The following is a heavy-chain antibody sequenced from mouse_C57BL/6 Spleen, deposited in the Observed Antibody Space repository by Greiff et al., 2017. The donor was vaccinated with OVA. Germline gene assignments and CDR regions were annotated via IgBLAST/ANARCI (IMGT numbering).Heavy chain of an antibody. CDR3: ARYKGILYAMDY. CDR1: GFTFTDYY. Sequence: EVKLVESGGGLVQPGGSLSLSCAASGFTFTDYYMSWVRQPPGKALEWLCFIRNKANGYTTEYSASVKGRFTISRDNSQSILYLQMNALRAEDSATYCCARYKGILYAMDYWGQGTSVTVSS. J-gene: IGHJ4*01. V-gene: IGHV7-3*01. CDR2: IRNKANGYTT.